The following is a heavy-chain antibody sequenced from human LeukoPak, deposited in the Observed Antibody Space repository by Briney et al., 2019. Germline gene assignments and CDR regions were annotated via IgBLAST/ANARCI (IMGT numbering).Heavy chain of an antibody. Sequence: ASVKVSCKASGYTFTSYGISWVRQAPGQGLEWMGWISAYNGNTNYAQKLQGRVTMTTDTSTSTAYMELRSLRSDDTAVYYCASYSNYYDSSTYLDAFDIWGQGTLVAVSS. D-gene: IGHD3-22*01. CDR1: GYTFTSYG. J-gene: IGHJ3*02. CDR2: ISAYNGNT. CDR3: ASYSNYYDSSTYLDAFDI. V-gene: IGHV1-18*01.